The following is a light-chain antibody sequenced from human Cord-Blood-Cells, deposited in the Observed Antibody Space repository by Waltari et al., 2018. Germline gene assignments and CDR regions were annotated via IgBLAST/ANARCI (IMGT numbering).Light chain of an antibody. J-gene: IGLJ3*02. CDR3: SSYTSSSTWV. CDR2: DVS. Sequence: QLALTQPASVSGSPGQSITISCTGTSSDVGGYNSVSWYQQHPGKAPNLMIYDVSNRPSGVSNRFSGSKSGNTASLTISGLQAEDEADYYCSSYTSSSTWVFGGGTKLTVL. V-gene: IGLV2-14*01. CDR1: SSDVGGYNS.